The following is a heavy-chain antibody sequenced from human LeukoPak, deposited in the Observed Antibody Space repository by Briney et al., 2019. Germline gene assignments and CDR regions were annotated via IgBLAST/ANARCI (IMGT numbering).Heavy chain of an antibody. Sequence: GGSLRLSCAGSGFNFQYAWMTWVRQAPGKGLEWVGRIKSKRDGETTDYAALVKSRFSISRDDSKNTVYLQMNSLRTEDTAVYYCTTVPLKMVRGVIIANYYGMDVWGQGTTVTVSS. CDR3: TTVPLKMVRGVIIANYYGMDV. D-gene: IGHD3-10*01. V-gene: IGHV3-15*01. CDR1: GFNFQYAW. J-gene: IGHJ6*02. CDR2: IKSKRDGETT.